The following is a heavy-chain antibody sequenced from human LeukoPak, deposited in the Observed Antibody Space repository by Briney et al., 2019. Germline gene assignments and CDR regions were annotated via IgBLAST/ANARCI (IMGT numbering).Heavy chain of an antibody. CDR2: INPNSGGT. J-gene: IGHJ4*02. D-gene: IGHD2-21*02. Sequence: ASVKVSCKASGYIFTGYYMHWVRQAPGQGLEWMGWINPNSGGTNYAQKFQGRVTPTRATSISTAYMELSGLRSHDTAVYYCARAAGSDSRDYFDYWGQGTLVTVSS. CDR1: GYIFTGYY. V-gene: IGHV1-2*02. CDR3: ARAAGSDSRDYFDY.